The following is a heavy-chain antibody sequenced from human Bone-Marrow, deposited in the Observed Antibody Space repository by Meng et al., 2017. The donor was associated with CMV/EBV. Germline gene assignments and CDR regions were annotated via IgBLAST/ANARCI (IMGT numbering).Heavy chain of an antibody. J-gene: IGHJ4*02. V-gene: IGHV3-74*02. Sequence: EVPVVESVGGLVKPGGSLGLSGAAVGITIRRCWMHQVREVPGKGMEEVSQSDIGERDTTYAGCVTIRFSISRDHAKLKLKLERNSLRIEDTAVYDGASGVEDTCGWGLGYWGQGTLVTVSS. CDR2: SDIGERDT. CDR3: ASGVEDTCGWGLGY. D-gene: IGHD2-21*01. CDR1: GITIRRCW.